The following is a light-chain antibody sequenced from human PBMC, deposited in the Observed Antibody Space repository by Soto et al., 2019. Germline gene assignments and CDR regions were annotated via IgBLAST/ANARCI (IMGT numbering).Light chain of an antibody. CDR2: AAS. Sequence: QVTQSPSSLSASVGDRVTITCRASQSVNDYLNWYQQRPGKASRLLIYAASTLHSGVPSRFSGSGFGTDFSLTITSLQPEDFATYYCQQSFSTPYIFGQGTKVDIK. CDR3: QQSFSTPYI. V-gene: IGKV1-39*01. CDR1: QSVNDY. J-gene: IGKJ2*01.